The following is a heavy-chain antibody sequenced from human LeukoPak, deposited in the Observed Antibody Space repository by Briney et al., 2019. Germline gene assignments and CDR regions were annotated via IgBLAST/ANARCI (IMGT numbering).Heavy chain of an antibody. Sequence: PSETLSLTCTVSGGSISSSSYYWGWIHQPPGKGLEWIGRIYYSGSTYYNPSLKSRFTISVDTSKNQFSLKLSSVTAADTAVYYCASDSGYDYYFDYWGQGTLVTVSS. V-gene: IGHV4-39*01. D-gene: IGHD5-12*01. CDR3: ASDSGYDYYFDY. CDR1: GGSISSSSYY. CDR2: IYYSGST. J-gene: IGHJ4*02.